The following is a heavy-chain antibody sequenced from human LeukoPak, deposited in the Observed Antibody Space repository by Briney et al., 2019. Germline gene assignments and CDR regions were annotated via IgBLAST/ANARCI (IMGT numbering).Heavy chain of an antibody. CDR1: GGSFSGYY. CDR2: INRSGST. J-gene: IGHJ6*02. Sequence: SETLSLTCAVYGGSFSGYYWSWIRQPPGRGLEWIGEINRSGSTNYNPSLKSRVTISVDTSKNQFSLKLSSVTAADTAVYYCARGGYYYYYGMDVWGQGTTVTVSS. V-gene: IGHV4-34*01. CDR3: ARGGYYYYYGMDV.